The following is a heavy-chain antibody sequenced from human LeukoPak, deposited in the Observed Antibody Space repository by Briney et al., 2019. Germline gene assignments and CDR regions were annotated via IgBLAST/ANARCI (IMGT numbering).Heavy chain of an antibody. D-gene: IGHD6-19*01. Sequence: PGGSLRLSCEASGFTFNSYSMHWVRQAPGKGLEWVAVVSFDGNSKYYADSVKGRFTISRDNSKLYLQMNNPRAEDTAVYHCARDRHQWMDSTWQYCFDYWGQGILVTVSS. J-gene: IGHJ4*02. CDR1: GFTFNSYS. CDR3: ARDRHQWMDSTWQYCFDY. CDR2: VSFDGNSK. V-gene: IGHV3-30*04.